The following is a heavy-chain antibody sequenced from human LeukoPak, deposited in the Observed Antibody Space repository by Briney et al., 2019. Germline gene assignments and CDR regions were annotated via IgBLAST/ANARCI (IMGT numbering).Heavy chain of an antibody. CDR2: MNPNSGYT. CDR1: GYTFTSYD. J-gene: IGHJ6*02. V-gene: IGHV1-8*01. D-gene: IGHD6-19*01. Sequence: EASVKVSCKASGYTFTSYDINWVRQATGQGLEWMGWMNPNSGYTGYAQKFQGRVTMTRNTSISTAYMELSSLRSEDTAVYYCARVQILYSSGWYYYYYGMDVWGQGTTVTVSS. CDR3: ARVQILYSSGWYYYYYGMDV.